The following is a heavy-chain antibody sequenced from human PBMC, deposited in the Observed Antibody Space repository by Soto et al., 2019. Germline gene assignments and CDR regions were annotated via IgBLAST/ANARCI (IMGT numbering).Heavy chain of an antibody. D-gene: IGHD4-17*01. Sequence: ASVKVSCKASGYTFTSYAMHWVRQAPGQRLEWMGWINAGNGNTKYSQKFQGRVTITRDTSASTAYMELSSLRSEDTAVYYCARAEDEVTTVWIDPWGQGTLVTVS. CDR2: INAGNGNT. J-gene: IGHJ5*02. V-gene: IGHV1-3*01. CDR1: GYTFTSYA. CDR3: ARAEDEVTTVWIDP.